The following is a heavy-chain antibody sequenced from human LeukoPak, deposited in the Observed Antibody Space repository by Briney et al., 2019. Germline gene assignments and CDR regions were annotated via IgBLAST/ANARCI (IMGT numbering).Heavy chain of an antibody. CDR3: ATTLLAAAGPGDY. J-gene: IGHJ4*02. D-gene: IGHD6-13*01. Sequence: GASVKVSCKVSGYTLTELSMHWVRRAPGKGLEWMGGFDPEDGETIYAQKFQGRVTMTEDTSTDTAYMELSSLRSEDTAVYYCATTLLAAAGPGDYWGQGTLVTVSS. CDR2: FDPEDGET. CDR1: GYTLTELS. V-gene: IGHV1-24*01.